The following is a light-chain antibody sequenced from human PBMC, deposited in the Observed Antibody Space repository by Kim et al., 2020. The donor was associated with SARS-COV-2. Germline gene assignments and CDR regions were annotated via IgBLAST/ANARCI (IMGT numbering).Light chain of an antibody. J-gene: IGKJ4*01. V-gene: IGKV3-11*01. CDR1: QSVSSY. CDR2: DAF. CDR3: QQRSNWPLT. Sequence: WSPGERATLSCRASQSVSSYLAWYQQKPGQAPRLLIYDAFSRATGIPARFSGSGSGTDFTLTISSLEPEDFAVYYCQQRSNWPLTFGGGTKVDIK.